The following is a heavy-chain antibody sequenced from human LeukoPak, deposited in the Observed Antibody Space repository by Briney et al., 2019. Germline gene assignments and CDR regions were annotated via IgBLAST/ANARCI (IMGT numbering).Heavy chain of an antibody. J-gene: IGHJ4*02. CDR3: ARQLKPYDFWSGCGFDY. D-gene: IGHD3-3*01. V-gene: IGHV3-23*01. Sequence: GGSLRLSCAASGFSFSSYAITWVRQAPGKGLEWVSGISGSGGSTYYADSVKGRFTISRDNSKNTLYLQMNSLRAEDTAVYYCARQLKPYDFWSGCGFDYWGQGTLVTVSS. CDR1: GFSFSSYA. CDR2: ISGSGGST.